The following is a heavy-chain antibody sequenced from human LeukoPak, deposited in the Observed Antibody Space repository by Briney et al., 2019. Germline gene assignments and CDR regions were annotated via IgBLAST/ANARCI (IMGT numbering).Heavy chain of an antibody. V-gene: IGHV4-59*07. D-gene: IGHD3-22*01. CDR3: ARVKSGYYPYNWFDP. J-gene: IGHJ5*02. CDR1: GGSISSYY. CDR2: IYYSGST. Sequence: SDTLSLTCTVSGGSISSYYWRWIRQPPGKGREWIGYIYYSGSTNYNPSLKSRVTISVDTSKNQFSLKLSSVTAADTAVYYCARVKSGYYPYNWFDPWGQGTLVTVSS.